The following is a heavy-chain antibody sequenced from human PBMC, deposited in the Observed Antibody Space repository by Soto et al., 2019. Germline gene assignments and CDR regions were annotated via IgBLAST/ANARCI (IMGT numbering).Heavy chain of an antibody. Sequence: GGSLRLSCAASGFTFSSYWMSWVRQAPGKGLEWVANIKQDGSEKYYVDSVKGRFTISRDNAKNSLYLQMNSLRAEDTAVYYCARDVLVPTHYDFWSGYYSRSYGMDVWGQGTTVTVSS. CDR2: IKQDGSEK. D-gene: IGHD3-3*01. CDR1: GFTFSSYW. J-gene: IGHJ6*02. V-gene: IGHV3-7*05. CDR3: ARDVLVPTHYDFWSGYYSRSYGMDV.